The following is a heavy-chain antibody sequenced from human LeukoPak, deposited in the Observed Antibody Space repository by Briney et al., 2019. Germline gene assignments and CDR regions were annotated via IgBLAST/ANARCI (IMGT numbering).Heavy chain of an antibody. CDR3: AKDRLWYYDSSGPQGY. D-gene: IGHD3-22*01. Sequence: PGGSLRLSCAASGFTVSWTYMSWVRQAPGKGLEWVSAISGSGGSTYYADSVKGRFTISRDNSKNTLYLQMNSLRAEDTAVYYCAKDRLWYYDSSGPQGYWGQGTLVTVSS. V-gene: IGHV3-23*01. J-gene: IGHJ4*02. CDR2: ISGSGGST. CDR1: GFTVSWTY.